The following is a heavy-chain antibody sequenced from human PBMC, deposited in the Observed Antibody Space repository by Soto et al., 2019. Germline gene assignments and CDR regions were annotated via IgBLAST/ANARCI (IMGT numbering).Heavy chain of an antibody. CDR2: IYYSGST. Sequence: SETLSLTCXGSGGSISSGDHYWTCIRHPPWKGREWIGYIYYSGSTYYNPSLKSRVTISVDTSKNQFSLKLSSVTAADTAVYYCARDRVPYYDSSGYYSYYFAYWGQGTLVTVSS. V-gene: IGHV4-30-4*01. CDR3: ARDRVPYYDSSGYYSYYFAY. D-gene: IGHD3-22*01. J-gene: IGHJ4*02. CDR1: GGSISSGDHY.